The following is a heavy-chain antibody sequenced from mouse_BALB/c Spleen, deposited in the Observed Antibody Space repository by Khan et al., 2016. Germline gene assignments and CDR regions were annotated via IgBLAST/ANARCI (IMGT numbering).Heavy chain of an antibody. J-gene: IGHJ4*01. CDR3: ARQYGNYVGYAMDY. V-gene: IGHV4-1*02. CDR2: INPDSSTI. CDR1: GFDFSRYW. Sequence: EVKLLESGGGLVQPGGSLKLSCAASGFDFSRYWMSWVRQAPGKGLEWIGEINPDSSTINYTPSLKDKFIISRDNAKNTLYLQMSKVRSEDTAFYYWARQYGNYVGYAMDYWGQGTSVTVSS. D-gene: IGHD2-10*02.